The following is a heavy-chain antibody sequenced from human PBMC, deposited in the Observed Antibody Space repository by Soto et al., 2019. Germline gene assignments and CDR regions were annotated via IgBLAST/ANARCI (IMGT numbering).Heavy chain of an antibody. Sequence: QVQPVQSGAEMREPGSSVKVSCKASGGTFSSSAINWLRQAHGQGPEWMGGIIPTFGTANYIEKFRGRVTITADTSTSTAYMEVSSLTSEDTAMYFCARSETAGHRGFDIWGQGTMVTVSS. CDR3: ARSETAGHRGFDI. CDR1: GGTFSSSA. J-gene: IGHJ3*02. D-gene: IGHD6-19*01. CDR2: IIPTFGTA. V-gene: IGHV1-69*06.